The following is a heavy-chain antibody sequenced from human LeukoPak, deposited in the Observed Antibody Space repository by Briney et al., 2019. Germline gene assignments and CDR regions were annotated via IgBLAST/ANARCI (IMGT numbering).Heavy chain of an antibody. CDR1: GYTFTSYY. CDR3: ARGHDSSGLNWCFDL. Sequence: ASVKVSCKASGYTFTSYYMHWVRQAPGQGLEWMGIINPNGGSTTYAQKFQGRVTMTRDTSTSTVYMEVSSLRSEDTAVYYCARGHDSSGLNWCFDLWGQGTLVTVSS. CDR2: INPNGGST. D-gene: IGHD3-22*01. V-gene: IGHV1-46*01. J-gene: IGHJ5*02.